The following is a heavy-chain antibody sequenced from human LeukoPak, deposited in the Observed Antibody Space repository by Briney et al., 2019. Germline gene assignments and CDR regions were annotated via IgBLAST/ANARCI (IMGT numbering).Heavy chain of an antibody. V-gene: IGHV4-59*01. CDR2: IYYSGST. J-gene: IGHJ3*02. Sequence: SETLSLTCTVSGGSIRSYYWSWIRQPPGKGLEWIAYIYYSGSTNYNPSLKSRVTISVDTSKNQFSLKLSSVTAADTAVYYCARDDPILKAAAGSDAFDIWGQGTMVTVSS. CDR3: ARDDPILKAAAGSDAFDI. D-gene: IGHD6-13*01. CDR1: GGSIRSYY.